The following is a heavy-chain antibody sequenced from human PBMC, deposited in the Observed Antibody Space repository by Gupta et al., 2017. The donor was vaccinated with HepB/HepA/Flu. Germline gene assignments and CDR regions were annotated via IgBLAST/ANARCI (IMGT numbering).Heavy chain of an antibody. D-gene: IGHD2-15*01. CDR1: GFTFSSYA. CDR3: AKEDRACERYPDIGH. Sequence: EVQLLESGGGLVQPGGSLRLSCAASGFTFSSYAMSWVRQAPGKGLEGVSAISGSGGRTYYADSVKGRFTISRENAKNTLYLQMNRLRAEDTAVYYCAKEDRACERYPDIGHGGHGTMVTVSS. CDR2: ISGSGGRT. V-gene: IGHV3-23*01. J-gene: IGHJ4*01.